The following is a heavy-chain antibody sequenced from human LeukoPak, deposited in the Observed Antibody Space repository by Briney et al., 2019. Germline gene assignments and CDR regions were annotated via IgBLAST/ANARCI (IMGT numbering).Heavy chain of an antibody. CDR1: GGSFSGYY. CDR3: ARDRPADKISVWFGGPSGGLDPFDI. D-gene: IGHD3-10*01. J-gene: IGHJ3*02. Sequence: PSETLSLTCAVYGGSFSGYYWSWIRQPPGKGLEWIGEINHGGSTNYNPSLKSRVTISVDTSKNQFSLKLSSVTAADTAIYYCARDRPADKISVWFGGPSGGLDPFDIWGQGKMVIVSS. V-gene: IGHV4-34*01. CDR2: INHGGST.